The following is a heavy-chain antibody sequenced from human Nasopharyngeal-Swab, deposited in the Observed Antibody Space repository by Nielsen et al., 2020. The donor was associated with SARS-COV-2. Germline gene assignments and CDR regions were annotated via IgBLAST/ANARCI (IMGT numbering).Heavy chain of an antibody. CDR3: ARDPDGGNVWEDAFDI. D-gene: IGHD4-23*01. CDR1: GFTFSSYA. J-gene: IGHJ3*02. Sequence: GESLKISWAASGFTFSSYAMHWVRQAPGKGLEWVAVISYDGNNKYYADSVKGRFTISRDNSKNTLYLQMNSLRAEDTAVYYCARDPDGGNVWEDAFDIWGQGTMVTVSS. V-gene: IGHV3-30-3*01. CDR2: ISYDGNNK.